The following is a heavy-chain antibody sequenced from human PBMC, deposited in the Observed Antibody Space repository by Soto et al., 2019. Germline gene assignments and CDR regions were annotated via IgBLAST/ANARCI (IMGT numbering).Heavy chain of an antibody. CDR1: GGTFSSYA. CDR2: IIPIFGTA. CDR3: AGIVQPRYYYGMDV. J-gene: IGHJ6*02. V-gene: IGHV1-69*12. D-gene: IGHD3-22*01. Sequence: QVQLVQSGAEVKKPGSSVKVSCKASGGTFSSYAISWVRQAPGQGLEWMGGIIPIFGTANYAQKLQGRVTITADGCTSTAYMELRRLRSEHTAVYYCAGIVQPRYYYGMDVCCQGTTVTVSS.